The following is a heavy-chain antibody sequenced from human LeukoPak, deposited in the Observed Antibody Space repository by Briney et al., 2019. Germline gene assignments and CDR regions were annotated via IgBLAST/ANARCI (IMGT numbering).Heavy chain of an antibody. V-gene: IGHV3-23*01. CDR3: AKEPYSGSQLLDY. CDR2: ISSSGGST. D-gene: IGHD1-26*01. CDR1: GFTFSSHA. J-gene: IGHJ4*02. Sequence: GGSLRLSCAASGFTFSSHAMGWVRQAPGKGLEWVSGISSSGGSTNYADSVKGRLSISRGNSKNTLYLQMNSLRAEDTAVYYCAKEPYSGSQLLDYWGQGTLVTVSS.